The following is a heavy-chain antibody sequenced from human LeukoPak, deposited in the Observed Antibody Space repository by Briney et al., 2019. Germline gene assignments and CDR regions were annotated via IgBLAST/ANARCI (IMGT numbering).Heavy chain of an antibody. CDR2: INGGGDVT. V-gene: IGHV3-23*01. D-gene: IGHD4-17*01. J-gene: IGHJ4*02. CDR3: AKSYGDYLGYFDS. CDR1: GFTFHIYA. Sequence: GGSLRLSCAASGFTFHIYAMNWVRQAPGKGLEWVSAINGGGDVTFYADSVRGRFTIYRDNSKNTLYLQMNSLRAEDTAVYYCAKSYGDYLGYFDSWGQGTLVTVSS.